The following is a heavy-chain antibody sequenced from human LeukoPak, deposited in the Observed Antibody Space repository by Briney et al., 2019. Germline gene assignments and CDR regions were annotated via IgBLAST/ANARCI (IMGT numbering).Heavy chain of an antibody. D-gene: IGHD6-13*01. CDR2: INGGGDDT. Sequence: PGGSLRLSCAASGFTFRDAWMTWVRQAPGKGLEWVSAINGGGDDTRYADSVRGRFTISRDNSKNTLYLQMNSLRAEDTAVYYCAKEIGSSWYAFDYWGQGTLVTVSS. CDR1: GFTFRDA. J-gene: IGHJ4*02. CDR3: AKEIGSSWYAFDY. V-gene: IGHV3-23*01.